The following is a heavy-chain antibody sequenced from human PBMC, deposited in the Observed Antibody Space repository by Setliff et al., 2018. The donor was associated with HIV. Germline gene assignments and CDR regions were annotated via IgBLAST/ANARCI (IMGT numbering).Heavy chain of an antibody. CDR1: GYRFSSNW. CDR2: IYPYDSDT. V-gene: IGHV5-51*01. J-gene: IGHJ5*02. Sequence: GESLKISCKASGYRFSSNWIGWVRQMPGKGLEWMGIIYPYDSDTRYSPSFQGQVTLSVDKSISTAYLQWSSLKASDTAMYYCVRHVSSSAVFDPWGQGTLVTVSS. D-gene: IGHD3-10*01. CDR3: VRHVSSSAVFDP.